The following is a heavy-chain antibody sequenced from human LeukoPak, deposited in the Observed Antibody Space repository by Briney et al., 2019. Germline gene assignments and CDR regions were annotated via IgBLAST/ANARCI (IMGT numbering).Heavy chain of an antibody. J-gene: IGHJ4*02. CDR2: IAHDGKT. Sequence: SETLSLTCGVSAGSIAITNFWSCVRQAPGKGLEWIGEIAHDGKTKYNRSLRGRVTMFLDRANNQCSLSLTSVTAADSAVYYCTRGTRPFCPFAFWGQGVLVTVSS. CDR3: TRGTRPFCPFAF. CDR1: AGSIAITNF. D-gene: IGHD1-7*01. V-gene: IGHV4/OR15-8*02.